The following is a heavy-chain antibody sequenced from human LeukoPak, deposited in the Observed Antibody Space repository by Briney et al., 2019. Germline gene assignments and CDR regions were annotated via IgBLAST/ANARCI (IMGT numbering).Heavy chain of an antibody. V-gene: IGHV3-30*02. J-gene: IGHJ6*03. CDR3: AKDRYYGEFYAGYYYYYMDV. Sequence: GGSLRLSCAASGFTFSSYGMHWVRQAPGKGLEWVAFIRYDGSNKYYADSVKGRFTISRDNSKNTLYLQMNSLRAEDTAVYYCAKDRYYGEFYAGYYYYYMDVWGKGTTVTISS. D-gene: IGHD2/OR15-2a*01. CDR1: GFTFSSYG. CDR2: IRYDGSNK.